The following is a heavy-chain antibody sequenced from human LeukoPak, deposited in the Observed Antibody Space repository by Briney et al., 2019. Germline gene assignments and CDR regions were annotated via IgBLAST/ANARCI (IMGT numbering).Heavy chain of an antibody. CDR3: ARWRYSSFDP. J-gene: IGHJ5*02. V-gene: IGHV1-8*02. CDR1: GGTFSSYA. D-gene: IGHD6-13*01. CDR2: MNPNSGNT. Sequence: ASVKVSCKASGGTFSSYAISWVRQAPGQGLEWMGWMNPNSGNTGYAQKFQGRVTMTRNTSISTAYMELSSLRSEDTAVYYCARWRYSSFDPWGQGTLVTVSS.